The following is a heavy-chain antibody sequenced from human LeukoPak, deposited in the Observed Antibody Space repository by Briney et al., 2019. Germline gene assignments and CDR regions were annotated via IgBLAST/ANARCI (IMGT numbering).Heavy chain of an antibody. CDR1: GFTFHHYS. CDR3: AKDSNTGDYSFGS. Sequence: GGSLRLSCAASGFTFHHYSMHWVRQPPGKGLEWVSLISWDGGMTYYADSVRGRFTISRDNGKNSLSLEMNSLRTEDTALYYCAKDSNTGDYSFGSWGQGTLVTVTS. V-gene: IGHV3-43*01. D-gene: IGHD4-11*01. J-gene: IGHJ4*02. CDR2: ISWDGGMT.